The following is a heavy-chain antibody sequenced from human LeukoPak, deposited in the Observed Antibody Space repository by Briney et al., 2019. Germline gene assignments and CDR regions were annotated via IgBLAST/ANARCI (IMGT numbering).Heavy chain of an antibody. D-gene: IGHD5-18*01. CDR3: ARTYGYSYGYGWFDP. V-gene: IGHV5-51*01. Sequence: TAGESLKISCKGSGYSFTSYWIGWVRQMPGKGLEWMGIIYPGDSDARYSPSFQGQVTISADKSISTAYLQWSSLKASDTAMYYCARTYGYSYGYGWFDPWGQGTLVTVSS. J-gene: IGHJ5*02. CDR2: IYPGDSDA. CDR1: GYSFTSYW.